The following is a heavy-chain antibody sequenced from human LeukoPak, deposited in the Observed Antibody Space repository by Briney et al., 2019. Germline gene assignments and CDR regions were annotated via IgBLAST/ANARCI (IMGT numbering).Heavy chain of an antibody. CDR2: ISGTSSII. V-gene: IGHV3-48*03. CDR1: GFTFRTYE. D-gene: IGHD4-23*01. J-gene: IGHJ4*02. Sequence: GQSLRLSCAASGFTFRTYEMSWVRQAPGKGLEWVSYISGTSSIIHYADSVKGRFTIYRDNAKNSLYLQMNSLRAEDTAVYYCARDLNYGNSNPYYFDYWGPGTLVTVSS. CDR3: ARDLNYGNSNPYYFDY.